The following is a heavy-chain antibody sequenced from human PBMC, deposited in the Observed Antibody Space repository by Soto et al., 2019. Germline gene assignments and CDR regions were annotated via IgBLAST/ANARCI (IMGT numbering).Heavy chain of an antibody. CDR1: GGSISSSNW. CDR3: ERYITAARLRWFDP. D-gene: IGHD1-20*01. Sequence: PSETLSLTCAVSGGSISSSNWWSWVRQPPGKGLEWIGEIYHSGSTNYNPSLKSRVTISVDKSKNQFSLKLSSVTAADTAVYYCERYITAARLRWFDPWGQGTLVTVSS. J-gene: IGHJ5*02. V-gene: IGHV4-4*02. CDR2: IYHSGST.